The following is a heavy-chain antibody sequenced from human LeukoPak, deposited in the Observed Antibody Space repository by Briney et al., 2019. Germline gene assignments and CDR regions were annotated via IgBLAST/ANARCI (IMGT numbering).Heavy chain of an antibody. CDR1: GYTFTGYY. J-gene: IGHJ4*02. D-gene: IGHD2-2*01. CDR2: INPNSGGT. Sequence: ASVKVPCKASGYTFTGYYMHWVRQAPGQGLEWMGWINPNSGGTNYAQKFQGRVTMTRDTSISTAYMELSRLRSDDTAVYYCARVGPAAEGRGDYFDYWGQGTLVTVSS. CDR3: ARVGPAAEGRGDYFDY. V-gene: IGHV1-2*02.